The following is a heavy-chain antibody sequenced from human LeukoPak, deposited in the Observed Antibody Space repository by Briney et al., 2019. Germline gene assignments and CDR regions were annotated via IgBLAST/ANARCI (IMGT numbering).Heavy chain of an antibody. CDR3: ARASAITGATDALDF. Sequence: QPGGSLRLSCAASGFTFSDHFMDWVRQAPGKGLEWVGRIRKKRNSYTTDYAASVKGRFTFSRDDSKNSLYLQMNSLETEDTAVYYCARASAITGATDALDFWGQGTMVTVSS. CDR1: GFTFSDHF. V-gene: IGHV3-72*01. J-gene: IGHJ3*01. D-gene: IGHD1-20*01. CDR2: IRKKRNSYTT.